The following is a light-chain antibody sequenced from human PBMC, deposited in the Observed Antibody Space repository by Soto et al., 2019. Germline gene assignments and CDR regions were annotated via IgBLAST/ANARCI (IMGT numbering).Light chain of an antibody. CDR1: RSRGHCDGHTD. V-gene: IGKV2-30*02. CDR3: MQGTHWPT. CDR2: KLS. J-gene: IGKJ5*01. Sequence: VVMTQSPLSLPVTLGQPASISCRSSRSRGHCDGHTDLNWIHQRPGQSTRRLIYKLSKWDSGVPDRFSGSGSGTDFTLKISRVEDEDVEVYCCMQGTHWPTFGQGTRLEIK.